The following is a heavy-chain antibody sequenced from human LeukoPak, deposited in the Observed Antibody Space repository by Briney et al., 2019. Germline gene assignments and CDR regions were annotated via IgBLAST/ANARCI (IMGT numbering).Heavy chain of an antibody. CDR2: INDNGADT. D-gene: IGHD6-19*01. V-gene: IGHV3-23*01. Sequence: PGASLRLSCAASGFTFKKYDMSWVRQAPGKGLEWVSPINDNGADTHYADSVKGRFTISRDSSKNTLFLQMNSLRADDTARYYCTKGDGGWYPIDSWGQGTLIIVSS. CDR1: GFTFKKYD. CDR3: TKGDGGWYPIDS. J-gene: IGHJ4*02.